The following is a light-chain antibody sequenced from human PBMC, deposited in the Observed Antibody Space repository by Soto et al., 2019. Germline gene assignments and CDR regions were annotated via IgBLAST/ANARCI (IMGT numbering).Light chain of an antibody. CDR2: EVN. V-gene: IGLV2-14*01. Sequence: QSALTQPASVSGSPGQSLTISCTGSSSDLGVYDYVSWFQQHPGKAPKLMIYEVNNRPSGVSNRFSGSKSGNTASLTISGLQAEDEADYYCSSVTSSSTWVFGGGTKLTVL. CDR1: SSDLGVYDY. J-gene: IGLJ3*02. CDR3: SSVTSSSTWV.